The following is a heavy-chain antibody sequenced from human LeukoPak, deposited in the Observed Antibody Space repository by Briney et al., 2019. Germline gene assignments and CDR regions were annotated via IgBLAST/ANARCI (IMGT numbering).Heavy chain of an antibody. J-gene: IGHJ4*02. CDR1: GFTVSSNY. Sequence: PGGSLRLSCAASGFTVSSNYMSWVRQAPGKGLEWVSVIYSGGSTYYADSVKGRFTISRDNSKNTLYLQMNSLRAEDMAVYYCARGREDFWRNYYFDYWGQGTLVTVSS. V-gene: IGHV3-53*01. D-gene: IGHD3-3*01. CDR2: IYSGGST. CDR3: ARGREDFWRNYYFDY.